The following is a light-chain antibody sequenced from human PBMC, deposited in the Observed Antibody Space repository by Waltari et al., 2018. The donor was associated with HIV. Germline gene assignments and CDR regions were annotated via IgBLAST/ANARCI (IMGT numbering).Light chain of an antibody. CDR2: GAS. Sequence: EIVLTQSPGTLSLSPGERATLSCRDSQSVTSGYLAWYQQKPGQAPRLLIYGASSRATGIPDRFSGSGSGTDFTLTISRLDPEDFAVYYCQQYGNSPFTFGPGTKVDI. CDR3: QQYGNSPFT. J-gene: IGKJ3*01. V-gene: IGKV3-20*01. CDR1: QSVTSGY.